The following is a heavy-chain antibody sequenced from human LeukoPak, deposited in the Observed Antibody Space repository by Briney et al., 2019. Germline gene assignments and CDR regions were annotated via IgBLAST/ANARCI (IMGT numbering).Heavy chain of an antibody. CDR2: ISSSSSYI. J-gene: IGHJ4*02. D-gene: IGHD5-18*01. CDR3: ARLRGSRGYSAVIDY. Sequence: GGSLRLSCAAYGFTFSSYSMNWVRQAPGKGLEWVSSISSSSSYIYYADSVKGRFTISRDNAKNSLYLQMNSLRAEDTAVYYCARLRGSRGYSAVIDYWGQGTLVTVSS. CDR1: GFTFSSYS. V-gene: IGHV3-21*01.